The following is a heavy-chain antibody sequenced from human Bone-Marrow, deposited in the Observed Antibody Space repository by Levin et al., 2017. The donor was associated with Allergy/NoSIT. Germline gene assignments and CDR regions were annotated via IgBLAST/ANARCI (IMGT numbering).Heavy chain of an antibody. J-gene: IGHJ5*02. V-gene: IGHV1-3*04. CDR3: VRLGYRGYDNGWFDP. Sequence: PGASVKVSCKASGYTFTTITMHWVRQAPGQRLEWMGWINTGNGNTYYSEKFQGRITITRDTSASTAYMELSSLTSEDTAVYYCVRLGYRGYDNGWFDPWGQGTLVTVSS. D-gene: IGHD5-12*01. CDR2: INTGNGNT. CDR1: GYTFTTIT.